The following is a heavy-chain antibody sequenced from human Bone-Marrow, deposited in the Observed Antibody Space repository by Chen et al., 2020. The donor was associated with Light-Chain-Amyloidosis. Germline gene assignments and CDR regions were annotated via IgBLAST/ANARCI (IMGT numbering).Heavy chain of an antibody. CDR1: GFAFSSYA. CDR3: AKDISYDDILPGYPADAFDI. V-gene: IGHV3-23*04. Sequence: EVQLVESGGGLLQRGGSLRLSCAASGFAFSSYAMRWVRRAPGKGLEWVATISGRVARRYSGHSVKGRLTISRDNSKNALFLQMHSLRAEDTAVYYCAKDISYDDILPGYPADAFDIWGQGTMVTVSS. J-gene: IGHJ3*02. D-gene: IGHD3-9*01. CDR2: ISGRVARR.